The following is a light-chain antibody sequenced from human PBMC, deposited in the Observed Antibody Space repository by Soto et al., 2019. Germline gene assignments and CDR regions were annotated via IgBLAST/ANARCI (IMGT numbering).Light chain of an antibody. CDR2: YAS. CDR3: QQYNHWPLT. V-gene: IGKV3D-15*01. Sequence: EIVLTQSASTLSWSAGERATLSWGASQSVNNSLAWYQQRPVQAPRLPLYYASNRATGIPDRFSGSGYGTEFNTTISRLHSEDLAVYYCQQYNHWPLTFGGGTKVDIK. CDR1: QSVNNS. J-gene: IGKJ4*01.